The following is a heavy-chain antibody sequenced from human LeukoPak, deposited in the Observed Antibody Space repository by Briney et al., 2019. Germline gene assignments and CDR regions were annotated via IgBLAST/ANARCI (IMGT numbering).Heavy chain of an antibody. J-gene: IGHJ4*02. D-gene: IGHD4-17*01. CDR2: INHSGST. CDR1: GGSFSGYY. V-gene: IGHV4-34*01. Sequence: PSETLSLTCAVYGGSFSGYYWNWIRQPPGEGLEWIGEINHSGSTNYNPSLKSRVTISVDKSKNQFSLKLSSVTAADTAVYYCARGAVTRYFDYWGQGTLVTVSS. CDR3: ARGAVTRYFDY.